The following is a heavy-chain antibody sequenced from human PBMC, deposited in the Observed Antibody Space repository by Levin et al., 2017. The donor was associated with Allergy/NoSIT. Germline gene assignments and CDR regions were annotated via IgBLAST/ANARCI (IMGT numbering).Heavy chain of an antibody. CDR2: ISSSSSTI. CDR3: ARDYYDSSGYYYGLDY. V-gene: IGHV3-48*02. CDR1: GFSFSSNS. D-gene: IGHD3-22*01. Sequence: GESLKISCAASGFSFSSNSMNWVRQAPGKGLEWVSYISSSSSTIYYADSVKGRFTISRDNAKNSLYLQMNSLRDEDTAVYYCARDYYDSSGYYYGLDYWGQGTLVTVSS. J-gene: IGHJ4*02.